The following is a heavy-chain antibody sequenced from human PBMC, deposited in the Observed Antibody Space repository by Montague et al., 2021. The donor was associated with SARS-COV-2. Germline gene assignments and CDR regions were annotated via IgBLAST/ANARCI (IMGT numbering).Heavy chain of an antibody. CDR3: VRAQSTCLIAHCLNYLDV. J-gene: IGHJ6*02. CDR1: GGSFSGYY. V-gene: IGHV4-59*01. D-gene: IGHD1-7*01. CDR2: IYYTGST. Sequence: SETLSLTCTVYGGSFSGYYWTWMRQPPGKGLEWLGHIYYTGSTKYNPSLKSRVTISIDTPKNQFSLKLRSVTAADTAVYFCVRAQSTCLIAHCLNYLDVWGQGAPVTVSS.